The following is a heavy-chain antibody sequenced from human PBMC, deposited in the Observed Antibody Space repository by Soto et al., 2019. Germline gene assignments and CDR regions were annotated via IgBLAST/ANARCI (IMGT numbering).Heavy chain of an antibody. Sequence: ASVKVSCKASGYTFTGYYMHWVRQAPGQGLEWMGWINPNSGGTNYAQKFQGWVTMTRDTSISTAYMELSRLRSDDTAVYYCARVDRDDPHNAFDIWGQGKMVTVSS. D-gene: IGHD3-22*01. J-gene: IGHJ3*02. V-gene: IGHV1-2*04. CDR3: ARVDRDDPHNAFDI. CDR2: INPNSGGT. CDR1: GYTFTGYY.